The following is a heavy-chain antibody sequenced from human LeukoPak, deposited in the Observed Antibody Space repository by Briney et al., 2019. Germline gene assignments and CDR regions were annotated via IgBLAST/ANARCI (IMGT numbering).Heavy chain of an antibody. CDR3: ARYLHAFGLDV. D-gene: IGHD3-9*01. V-gene: IGHV3-33*01. CDR1: GFSFSTYA. Sequence: PGRSLRLSCAASGFSFSTYAMHWVRQAPGKGLEWVALIWHDASHTFYTDSVKGRFTISRDKAKNTLYLQMNSLRAEDTGVYYCARYLHAFGLDVWGKGTTVTVS. CDR2: IWHDASHT. J-gene: IGHJ6*04.